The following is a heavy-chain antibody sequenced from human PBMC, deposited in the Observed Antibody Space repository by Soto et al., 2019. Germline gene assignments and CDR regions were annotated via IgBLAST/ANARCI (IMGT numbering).Heavy chain of an antibody. D-gene: IGHD1-26*01. CDR3: AKAGELLSPYYFDY. CDR2: ISGSGGST. Sequence: GGSLRLSCAASGFTFSSYGMHWVRQAPGKGLEWVSAISGSGGSTYYADSVKGRFTISRDNSKNTLYLQMNSLRAEDTAVYYCAKAGELLSPYYFDYWGQGTLVTVSS. CDR1: GFTFSSYG. V-gene: IGHV3-23*01. J-gene: IGHJ4*02.